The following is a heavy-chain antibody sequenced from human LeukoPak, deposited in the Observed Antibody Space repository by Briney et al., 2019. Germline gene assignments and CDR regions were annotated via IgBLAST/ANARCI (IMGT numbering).Heavy chain of an antibody. CDR3: ASGEVVVTIYATGYRFLDI. V-gene: IGHV3-30-3*01. D-gene: IGHD2-21*02. CDR1: GFTFSSYA. Sequence: GGSLRLSCAASGFTFSSYAMHWVRQAPGKGLEWVAVISYDGSNKYYADSVKGRFTISRDNSKNTLYLQMNSLRAEDTAVYYCASGEVVVTIYATGYRFLDIWGQGTMVTVSS. J-gene: IGHJ3*02. CDR2: ISYDGSNK.